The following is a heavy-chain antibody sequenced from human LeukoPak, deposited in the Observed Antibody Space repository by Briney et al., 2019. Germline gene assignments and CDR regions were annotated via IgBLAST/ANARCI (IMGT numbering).Heavy chain of an antibody. J-gene: IGHJ4*02. CDR2: TNLYNGNT. D-gene: IGHD4-11*01. Sequence: ASVKVSCKASAYTFINYGIAWVRQAPGQGLEWMGWTNLYNGNTNYAQKFQGRVTMTTDRSTSTAYMELRSLRSDDTAVYYCATDVDYHVDYWGQGTLVTVSS. V-gene: IGHV1-18*01. CDR3: ATDVDYHVDY. CDR1: AYTFINYG.